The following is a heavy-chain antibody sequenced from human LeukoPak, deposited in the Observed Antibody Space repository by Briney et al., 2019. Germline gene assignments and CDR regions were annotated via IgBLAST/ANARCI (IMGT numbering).Heavy chain of an antibody. J-gene: IGHJ4*02. CDR1: GFTFSSYW. Sequence: GGSLRLSCAASGFTFSSYWMHWVRQAPGKGLVWVSRINSDGSSTSYADSVKGRFTISRDNAKNTLYLQMNSLRAEDTAVYYCARAATVVVTATPFDYWGQGTLVTDSS. CDR3: ARAATVVVTATPFDY. D-gene: IGHD2-21*02. V-gene: IGHV3-74*01. CDR2: INSDGSST.